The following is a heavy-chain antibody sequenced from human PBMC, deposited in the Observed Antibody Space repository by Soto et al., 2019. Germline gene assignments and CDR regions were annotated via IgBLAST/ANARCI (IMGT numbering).Heavy chain of an antibody. J-gene: IGHJ3*02. D-gene: IGHD2-15*01. Sequence: GGSLRLSCAASGFTFSSYGMHWVRQAPGKGLEWVAVIWYDGSNKYYADSVKGRFTISRDNSKNTLYLQMNSLRADDTAVYYCARDQNIVVVVAAKKAFDIWGQGTMVTVSS. V-gene: IGHV3-33*01. CDR2: IWYDGSNK. CDR3: ARDQNIVVVVAAKKAFDI. CDR1: GFTFSSYG.